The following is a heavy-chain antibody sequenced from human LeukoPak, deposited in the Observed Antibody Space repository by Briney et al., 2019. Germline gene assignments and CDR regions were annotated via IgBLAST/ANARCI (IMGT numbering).Heavy chain of an antibody. CDR1: GFTFSTYT. V-gene: IGHV3-21*01. CDR3: GGYGDYVY. J-gene: IGHJ4*02. Sequence: GGSLRLSCTASGFTFSTYTMNWVRQAPGKGLEWVSSISSSSYYIYYADSVKGRFTVSRDNAKNTLYLQMNGLRDDDTAVYYCGGYGDYVYWGQGTLVTVSS. CDR2: ISSSSYYI. D-gene: IGHD4-17*01.